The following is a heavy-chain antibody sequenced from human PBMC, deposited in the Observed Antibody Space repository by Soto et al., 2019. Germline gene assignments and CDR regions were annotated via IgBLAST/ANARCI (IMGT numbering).Heavy chain of an antibody. CDR1: GFTFSSYS. V-gene: IGHV3-48*04. Sequence: GGSLRLSCAASGFTFSSYSMNWVRQAPGKGLEWVSYISSSSSTIYYADSVKGRFTISRDNAKNSLYLQMNSLRAEDTAVYYCARDVDFYDYWGQGTLVTVSS. J-gene: IGHJ4*02. CDR3: ARDVDFYDY. D-gene: IGHD2-21*01. CDR2: ISSSSSTI.